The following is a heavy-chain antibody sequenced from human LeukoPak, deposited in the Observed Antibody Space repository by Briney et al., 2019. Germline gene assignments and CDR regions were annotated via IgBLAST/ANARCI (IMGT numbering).Heavy chain of an antibody. J-gene: IGHJ4*02. V-gene: IGHV1-8*01. Sequence: GASVKVSCKASGYTFTNYDINWVRQATGQGLEWMGWMNPNSANTGCAQKFQGRVTMTRNTSISTAYMELSSLRSEDTAVYYCARVNCSSTSCRSKSLDYWGQGTLVTVSS. CDR2: MNPNSANT. CDR3: ARVNCSSTSCRSKSLDY. D-gene: IGHD2-2*01. CDR1: GYTFTNYD.